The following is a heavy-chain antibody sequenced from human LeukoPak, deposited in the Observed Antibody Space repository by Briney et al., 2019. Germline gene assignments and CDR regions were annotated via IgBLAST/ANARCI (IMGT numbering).Heavy chain of an antibody. J-gene: IGHJ5*02. CDR2: INTNTGNP. CDR3: ARGSAGIMITFGGVIVTPHWFDP. V-gene: IGHV7-4-1*02. D-gene: IGHD3-16*02. Sequence: ASVKVSCKASGGTFSSYDISWVRQAPGQGLEWMGWINTNTGNPTYAQGFTGRFVFSLDTSVSTAYLQISSLKAEDTAVYYCARGSAGIMITFGGVIVTPHWFDPWGQGTLVTVSS. CDR1: GGTFSSYD.